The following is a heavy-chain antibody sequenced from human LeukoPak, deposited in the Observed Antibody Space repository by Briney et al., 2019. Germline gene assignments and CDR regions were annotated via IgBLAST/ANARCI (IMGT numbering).Heavy chain of an antibody. D-gene: IGHD2-21*01. CDR3: ARAEETYCGGDCYGYYFDY. J-gene: IGHJ4*02. V-gene: IGHV1-2*02. CDR1: GYTFTGYY. CDR2: INPNSGGT. Sequence: ASVKVSCKASGYTFTGYYMHWVRQAPGQGLEWMGWINPNSGGTNYAQKFQGRVTMTRDTSISTAYMELSRLRSDDTAVYYCARAEETYCGGDCYGYYFDYWGQGTLVTVSS.